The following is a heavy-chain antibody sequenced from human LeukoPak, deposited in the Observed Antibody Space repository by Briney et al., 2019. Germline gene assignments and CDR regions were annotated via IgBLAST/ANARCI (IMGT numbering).Heavy chain of an antibody. D-gene: IGHD2-8*01. CDR3: ARVVGYCTNGVCYTGGNWFDP. CDR1: GYTFTSYA. CDR2: INTNTGNP. Sequence: ASVKVPCKASGYTFTSYAMNWVRQAPGQGLEWMGWINTNTGNPTYAQGFTGRFVFSLDTSVSTAYLQISSLKAEDTAVYYCARVVGYCTNGVCYTGGNWFDPWGQGTLVTVSS. V-gene: IGHV7-4-1*02. J-gene: IGHJ5*02.